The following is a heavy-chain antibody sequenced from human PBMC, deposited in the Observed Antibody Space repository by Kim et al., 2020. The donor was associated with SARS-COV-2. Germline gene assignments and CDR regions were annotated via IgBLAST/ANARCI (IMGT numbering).Heavy chain of an antibody. J-gene: IGHJ4*02. CDR3: ATANFDY. CDR2: EDGET. V-gene: IGHV1-24*01. Sequence: EDGETIYAQKFQGRVTMTEDTSTDTAYMELSSLRSEDTAVYYCATANFDYWGQGTLVTVSS.